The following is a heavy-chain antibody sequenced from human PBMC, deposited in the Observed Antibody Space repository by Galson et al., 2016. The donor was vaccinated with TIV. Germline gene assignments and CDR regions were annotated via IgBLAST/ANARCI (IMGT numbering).Heavy chain of an antibody. J-gene: IGHJ5*02. CDR1: GFTFSSYW. CDR2: MNQDGSEK. CDR3: AKDFEGDYYDSSGYSS. V-gene: IGHV3-7*03. D-gene: IGHD3-22*01. Sequence: SLRLSCAASGFTFSSYWMSWVRQAPGKGLEWVANMNQDGSEKYYVGSVEGRFTISRDTAKKSLYLQMNSLRAEDTAIYYCAKDFEGDYYDSSGYSSWGQGTLVTVSS.